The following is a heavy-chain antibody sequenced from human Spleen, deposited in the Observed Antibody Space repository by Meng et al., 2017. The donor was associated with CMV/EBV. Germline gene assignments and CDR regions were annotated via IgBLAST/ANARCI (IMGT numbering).Heavy chain of an antibody. CDR1: GGSFRTNY. CDR2: INHSGNN. CDR3: ASVGWYNWFDP. D-gene: IGHD2-8*01. J-gene: IGHJ5*02. Sequence: SETLSLTCAVSGGSFRTNYWSWIRQAPGNGLEWIGEINHSGNNNYNPSLKSRVTISVDTSKKQFSQKVTSVTAADTAVYYCASVGWYNWFDPWGQGTLVTVSS. V-gene: IGHV4-34*01.